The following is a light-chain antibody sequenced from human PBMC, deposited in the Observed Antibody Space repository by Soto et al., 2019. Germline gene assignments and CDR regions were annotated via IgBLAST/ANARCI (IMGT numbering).Light chain of an antibody. V-gene: IGLV2-14*01. CDR1: SSDVGAYNY. J-gene: IGLJ1*01. Sequence: QSALTQPPSASESPGQSVTIYCTGTSSDVGAYNYVSWYQQHPGKVPKLMIYEVTNRPSGVSNRFSGSKSGNTASLTISGLQAEDEADYYCSSYTTSSTRVFGPGTKLTVL. CDR2: EVT. CDR3: SSYTTSSTRV.